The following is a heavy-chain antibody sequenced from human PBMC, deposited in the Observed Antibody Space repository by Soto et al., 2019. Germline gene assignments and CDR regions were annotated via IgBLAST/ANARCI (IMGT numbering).Heavy chain of an antibody. CDR3: ARDYEVIVGAHPGFDY. CDR1: GYTFTSYG. CDR2: ISAYNGNT. J-gene: IGHJ4*02. D-gene: IGHD1-26*01. V-gene: IGHV1-18*01. Sequence: GASVNVSCKASGYTFTSYGVSWVREAAGQGLEWTGWISAYNGNTNYAQKLQGRVTMTTDTSTSTAYMELRSLRSDDTAVYYCARDYEVIVGAHPGFDYWGQGTLVTVSS.